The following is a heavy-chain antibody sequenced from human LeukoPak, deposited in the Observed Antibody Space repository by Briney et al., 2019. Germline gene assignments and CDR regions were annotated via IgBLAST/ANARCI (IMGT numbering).Heavy chain of an antibody. CDR3: ARAHCSGGSCYGRAFDY. CDR1: GFTFSSYW. CDR2: IKQDGSEK. D-gene: IGHD2-15*01. J-gene: IGHJ4*02. V-gene: IGHV3-7*01. Sequence: PGGSLRLSCAASGFTFSSYWMSWVRQAPGKGLEWVANIKQDGSEKYYVDSVKGRFTISRDNAKNSLYLQMNSLRAEDTAVYYCARAHCSGGSCYGRAFDYWGQGTLVTVSS.